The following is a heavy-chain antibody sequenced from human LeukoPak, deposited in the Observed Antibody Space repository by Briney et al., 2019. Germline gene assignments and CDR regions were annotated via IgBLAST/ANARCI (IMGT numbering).Heavy chain of an antibody. V-gene: IGHV3-48*03. J-gene: IGHJ4*02. CDR3: ARSNYYYDSSGYDQYYFDY. D-gene: IGHD3-22*01. CDR2: IRSSGSTI. Sequence: GGSLRLSCAASGFTFSSYEMNWVRQAPGKGLEWVSYIRSSGSTIYYADSVKGRFTISRDNAKNSLYLQMNSLRAEDTAAYYCARSNYYYDSSGYDQYYFDYWGQGTLVTVSS. CDR1: GFTFSSYE.